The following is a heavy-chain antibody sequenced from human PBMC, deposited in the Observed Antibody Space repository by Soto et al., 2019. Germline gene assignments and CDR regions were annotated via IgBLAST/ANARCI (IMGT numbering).Heavy chain of an antibody. CDR1: GGSISSYY. J-gene: IGHJ4*02. V-gene: IGHV4-4*07. CDR3: ARESLKESITMTVVVDY. Sequence: LSLTCTVSGGSISSYYWSWIRQPAGKGLEWIGRIYTSGSTNYNPSLKSRVTMSVDTSKNQFSLKLSSVTAADTAVYYCARESLKESITMTVVVDYWGQGTLVTVSS. CDR2: IYTSGST. D-gene: IGHD3-22*01.